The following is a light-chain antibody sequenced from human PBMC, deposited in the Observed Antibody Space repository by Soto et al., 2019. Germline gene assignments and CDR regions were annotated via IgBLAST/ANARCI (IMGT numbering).Light chain of an antibody. CDR2: AAS. Sequence: DIQMTQSPSSLAASVGDRVTITWRASQGISTYVKWYHKKPGKAPKLLIYAASSLQSGVPSRFSGSGSVTDFTLPISTLQPEDFATYSDQQSYRDTWTCGQGTNVDIK. V-gene: IGKV1-39*01. J-gene: IGKJ1*01. CDR3: QQSYRDTWT. CDR1: QGISTY.